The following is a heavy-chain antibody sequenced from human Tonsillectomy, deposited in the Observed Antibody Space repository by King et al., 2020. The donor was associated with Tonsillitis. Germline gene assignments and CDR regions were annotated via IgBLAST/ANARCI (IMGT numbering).Heavy chain of an antibody. D-gene: IGHD3-22*01. Sequence: VQLQQWGAGLLKPSETLSLTCTVYGGSFSGYYWSWIRQPPGKGLEWIGEINNNGSTYYNPSLKSRLTISVDTSKNQLSLELSSVTAADTAVYYCVENYYDSSGLIETLLGGMDVWGQGTTVTVSS. CDR3: VENYYDSSGLIETLLGGMDV. V-gene: IGHV4-34*01. J-gene: IGHJ6*02. CDR1: GGSFSGYY. CDR2: INNNGST.